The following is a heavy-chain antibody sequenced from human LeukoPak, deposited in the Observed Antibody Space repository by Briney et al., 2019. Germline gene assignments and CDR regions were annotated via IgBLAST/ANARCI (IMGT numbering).Heavy chain of an antibody. CDR1: GGSISSYY. J-gene: IGHJ5*02. Sequence: PSETLSLTCTVSGGSISSYYWSWIRQPPGKGLEWIGYIYYSGSTNYNPSLKSRVTISVDTSKNQFSLKLSSVTAADTAVYYCARSVVVVAATSVWFDPWGQEPWSPSPQ. CDR2: IYYSGST. V-gene: IGHV4-59*01. D-gene: IGHD2-15*01. CDR3: ARSVVVVAATSVWFDP.